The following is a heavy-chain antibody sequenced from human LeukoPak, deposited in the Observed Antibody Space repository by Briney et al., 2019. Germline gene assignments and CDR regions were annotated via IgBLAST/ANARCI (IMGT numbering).Heavy chain of an antibody. CDR2: ISWNSGSI. CDR3: AKDGARSISSSSLFDY. J-gene: IGHJ4*02. V-gene: IGHV3-9*01. Sequence: PGGSLRLSCAASGFTFDDYAMHWVRHAPGKGLEWVSGISWNSGSIGYADSVKGRLTISRDNAKNSLYLQMNSLRAEDTALYYCAKDGARSISSSSLFDYWGQGTLVTVSS. D-gene: IGHD6-6*01. CDR1: GFTFDDYA.